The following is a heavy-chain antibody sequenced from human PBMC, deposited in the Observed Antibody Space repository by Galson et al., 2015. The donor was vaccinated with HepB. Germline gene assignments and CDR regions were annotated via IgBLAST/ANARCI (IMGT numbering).Heavy chain of an antibody. CDR1: GGTFSSYA. J-gene: IGHJ6*02. CDR3: ARDQFTDIVVVPADYYYYYYGMDV. Sequence: SVKVSCKASGGTFSSYAISWVRQAPGQGLEWMGGIIPIFGTANYAQKFQGRVTITADESTSTAYMELRSLRSDDTAVYYCARDQFTDIVVVPADYYYYYYGMDVWGQGTTVTVSS. CDR2: IIPIFGTA. D-gene: IGHD2-2*01. V-gene: IGHV1-69*13.